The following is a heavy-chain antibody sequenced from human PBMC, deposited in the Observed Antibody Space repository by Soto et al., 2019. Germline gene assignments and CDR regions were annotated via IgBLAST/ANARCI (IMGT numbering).Heavy chain of an antibody. CDR2: ISGSGGST. V-gene: IGHV3-23*01. Sequence: EVQLLESGGGLVQPGGSLRLSCAASGFTFSNYALSWVRQAPGKVLEWVSTISGSGGSTYYADSVKGRFTISRDNSKETLYLQMNSLRSDDTAVYYCEKDLGSGWYYFDSWGQGTLVTVSS. CDR3: EKDLGSGWYYFDS. D-gene: IGHD6-19*01. CDR1: GFTFSNYA. J-gene: IGHJ4*02.